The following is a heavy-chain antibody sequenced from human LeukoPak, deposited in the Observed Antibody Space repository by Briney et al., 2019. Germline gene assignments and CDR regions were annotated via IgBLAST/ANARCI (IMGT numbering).Heavy chain of an antibody. Sequence: SETLSLTCTVSGGSISNYYWSWIRQPPGKGLEWIGYFYYSGSTNYNPSLKSRVTISLDTSKNQFSLKLSSVTAADTAVYYCARPNYDSSGYYWDAFDIWGQGTMVTVSS. D-gene: IGHD3-22*01. CDR3: ARPNYDSSGYYWDAFDI. V-gene: IGHV4-59*12. J-gene: IGHJ3*02. CDR1: GGSISNYY. CDR2: FYYSGST.